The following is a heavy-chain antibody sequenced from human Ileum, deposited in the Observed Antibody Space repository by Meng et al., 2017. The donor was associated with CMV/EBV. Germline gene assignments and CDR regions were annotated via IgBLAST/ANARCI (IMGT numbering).Heavy chain of an antibody. V-gene: IGHV4-4*02. D-gene: IGHD5-18*01. CDR1: GDSLVSVNC. Sequence: QVQLQESGPGLVKPSGTLSLACTVSGDSLVSVNCWSWVRQPPGKGLEWIGEICHSGTTNYNSSLESRVTISVDKSKNQFSLKLSSMTAADTAVYHCARGYGSWTVDGRVGYWGQGTLVTVYS. CDR3: ARGYGSWTVDGRVGY. CDR2: ICHSGTT. J-gene: IGHJ4*02.